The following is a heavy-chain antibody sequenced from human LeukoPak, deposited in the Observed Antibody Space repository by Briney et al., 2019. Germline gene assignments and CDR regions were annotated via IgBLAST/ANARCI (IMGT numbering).Heavy chain of an antibody. V-gene: IGHV4-59*01. CDR1: GGSISSYY. CDR3: ARANYDILTGYPYYYYYMDV. Sequence: SETLSLACTVSGGSISSYYWSWIRQPPGKGLEWIGYIYYSGSTNYNPSLKSRVTISVDTSKNQFSLKLSSVTAADTAVYYCARANYDILTGYPYYYYYMDVWGKGTTVTISS. J-gene: IGHJ6*03. D-gene: IGHD3-9*01. CDR2: IYYSGST.